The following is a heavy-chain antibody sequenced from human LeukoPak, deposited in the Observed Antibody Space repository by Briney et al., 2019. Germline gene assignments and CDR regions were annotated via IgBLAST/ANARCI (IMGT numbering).Heavy chain of an antibody. CDR3: ATPAGKRGYSYGWFSY. V-gene: IGHV4-59*01. J-gene: IGHJ4*02. CDR1: GGSINNYY. Sequence: SETLSLTCTVSGGSINNYYWSWIRQPPGKGLEWIGFIHYTGSTNYNPSLKSRVTISVDTSKNQFSLKLSSVTAADTAVYYCATPAGKRGYSYGWFSYWGQGTLVTVSS. D-gene: IGHD5-18*01. CDR2: IHYTGST.